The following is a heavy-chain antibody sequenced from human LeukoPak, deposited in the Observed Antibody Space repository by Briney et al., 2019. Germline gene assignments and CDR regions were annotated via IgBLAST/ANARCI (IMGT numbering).Heavy chain of an antibody. V-gene: IGHV1-2*02. Sequence: ASVKVSCKASGYTFTSYDINWVRQATGQGLEWMGWINPNSGGTNYAQKFQGRVTMTRDTSISTAYMELSRLRSDDTAVYYCARDPGENWFDPWGQGTLVTVSS. CDR3: ARDPGENWFDP. CDR1: GYTFTSYD. J-gene: IGHJ5*02. CDR2: INPNSGGT. D-gene: IGHD1-26*01.